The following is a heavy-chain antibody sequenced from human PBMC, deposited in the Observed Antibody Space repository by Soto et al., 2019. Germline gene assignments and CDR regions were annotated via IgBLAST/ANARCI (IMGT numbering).Heavy chain of an antibody. J-gene: IGHJ4*02. CDR2: IDWDDDK. V-gene: IGHV2-70*01. Sequence: SGPTLVNPTQTLTLTCTFSGFSLSTSGMCVSWIRQPPGKALEWLALIDWDDDKYYSTSMKTRLTISKDTSKNQVILTMTNMDPVHTATYYCARLPIALAGFDYWGQGTLVTVSS. CDR3: ARLPIALAGFDY. D-gene: IGHD6-19*01. CDR1: GFSLSTSGMC.